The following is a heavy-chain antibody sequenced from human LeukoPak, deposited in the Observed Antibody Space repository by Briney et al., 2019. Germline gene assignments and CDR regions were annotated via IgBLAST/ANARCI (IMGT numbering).Heavy chain of an antibody. CDR1: GFTFSSYG. CDR2: IEYNGATK. J-gene: IGHJ4*02. D-gene: IGHD5-18*01. V-gene: IGHV3-30*02. Sequence: GGSLRLSCAASGFTFSSYGMHWARQAPGKGLEWLAFIEYNGATKDYADSVKGRFTISRDNSKNTVSLQMNSLRAEDTALYYCAKDIRRGYNFGYDQFAYWGQGTLVTVSS. CDR3: AKDIRRGYNFGYDQFAY.